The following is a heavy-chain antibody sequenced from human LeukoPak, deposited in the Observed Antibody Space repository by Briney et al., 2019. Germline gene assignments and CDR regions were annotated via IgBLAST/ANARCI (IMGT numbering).Heavy chain of an antibody. CDR1: GYTFTGYY. Sequence: ASVKVSCKASGYTFTGYYVHWVRQAPGQGLEWMGWINPNSGGTNYAQKFQGRVTMTRDMSTSTVYMELSSLRSEDTAVYYCARVAAEVVGVPGAIGFGWLRRDYYYMDVWGKGTTVTVSS. CDR2: INPNSGGT. D-gene: IGHD2-2*02. CDR3: ARVAAEVVGVPGAIGFGWLRRDYYYMDV. V-gene: IGHV1-2*02. J-gene: IGHJ6*03.